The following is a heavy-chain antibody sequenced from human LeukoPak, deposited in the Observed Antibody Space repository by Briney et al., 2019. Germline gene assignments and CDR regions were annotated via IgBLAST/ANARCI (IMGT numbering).Heavy chain of an antibody. V-gene: IGHV4-61*01. CDR3: AREKNGWYPFDY. CDR1: GGSVSSGSYY. D-gene: IGHD6-19*01. J-gene: IGHJ4*02. CDR2: INHSGST. Sequence: SETLSLTCTVSGGSVSSGSYYWSWIRQPPGKGLEWIGEINHSGSTNYNPSLKSRVTISVDTSKNQFSLKLSSVTAADTAVYYCAREKNGWYPFDYWGQGTLVTVSS.